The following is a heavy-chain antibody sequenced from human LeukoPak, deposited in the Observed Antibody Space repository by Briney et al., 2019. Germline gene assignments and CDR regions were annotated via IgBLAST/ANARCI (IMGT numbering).Heavy chain of an antibody. Sequence: GESLKISCKPSGYSFTSSWIGWVRQMPGKGLEWMGIIYPGDSETIYSPSFQGQVTISVDKSFSTAYLQWSSLKASDTAMYYCARQYITGWQSFDYWGQGTLVTV. D-gene: IGHD6-19*01. CDR2: IYPGDSET. J-gene: IGHJ4*02. CDR1: GYSFTSSW. V-gene: IGHV5-51*01. CDR3: ARQYITGWQSFDY.